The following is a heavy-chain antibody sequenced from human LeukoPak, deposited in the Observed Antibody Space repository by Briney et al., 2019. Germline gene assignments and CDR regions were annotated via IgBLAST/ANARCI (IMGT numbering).Heavy chain of an antibody. CDR2: INKKGGT. CDR3: AREHKSYGDYPYYFDS. CDR1: SDSISSGDYY. V-gene: IGHV4-30-4*01. J-gene: IGHJ4*02. D-gene: IGHD4-17*01. Sequence: SETLSLTCTVSSDSISSGDYYWSWIRQPAGKGLEFIGYINKKGGTFYNPPLKSRVSTSIDTSKNQFSLKLTSVTAADMAVYFCAREHKSYGDYPYYFDSWGQGTLVTVSS.